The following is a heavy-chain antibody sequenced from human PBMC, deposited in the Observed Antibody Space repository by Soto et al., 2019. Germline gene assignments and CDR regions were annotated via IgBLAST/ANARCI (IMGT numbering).Heavy chain of an antibody. J-gene: IGHJ6*02. Sequence: NPSETLSLTCAVYGGSFSGYYWSWIRQPPGKGLEWIGEINHSGSTNYNPSLKSRVTISVDTSKNQFSLKLSSVTAADTAVYYCARGDRTVTIFGVVIIGFYYYGMDVWGQGTTVTVSS. D-gene: IGHD3-3*01. CDR3: ARGDRTVTIFGVVIIGFYYYGMDV. CDR2: INHSGST. CDR1: GGSFSGYY. V-gene: IGHV4-34*01.